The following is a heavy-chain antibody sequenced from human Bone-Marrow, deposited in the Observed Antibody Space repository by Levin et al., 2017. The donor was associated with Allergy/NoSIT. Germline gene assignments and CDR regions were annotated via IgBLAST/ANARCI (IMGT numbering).Heavy chain of an antibody. J-gene: IGHJ4*02. CDR2: IWYDGSDK. CDR3: AKGGGARFFDY. Sequence: GGSLRLSCAASGFTFSSHGMYWVRQAPGKGLEWVAVIWYDGSDKYYADSVKGRFTVSRDNSRNTLHLQMNTLRAEDTAIYYCAKGGGARFFDYWGQGTLVTVSS. V-gene: IGHV3-33*06. CDR1: GFTFSSHG. D-gene: IGHD2-21*01.